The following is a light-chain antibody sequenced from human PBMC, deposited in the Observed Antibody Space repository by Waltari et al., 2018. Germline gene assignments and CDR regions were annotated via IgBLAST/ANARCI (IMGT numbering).Light chain of an antibody. CDR1: QTITGSW. Sequence: ILFTQSPATLSVSPGERVPVPCRASQTITGSWLTWYHQKPGQARRPLIYGASNRAPGIPDRFSGSGSGTDFTLTISRQEPEGSAVYYCQQYDGSVVTFGGGTKVEIK. CDR2: GAS. J-gene: IGKJ4*01. V-gene: IGKV3-20*01. CDR3: QQYDGSVVT.